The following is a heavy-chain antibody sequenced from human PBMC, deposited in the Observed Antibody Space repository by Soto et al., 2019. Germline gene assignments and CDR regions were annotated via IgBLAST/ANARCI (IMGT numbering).Heavy chain of an antibody. CDR1: GYNFTTYY. J-gene: IGHJ4*02. CDR3: ERGGEWLQFDY. D-gene: IGHD5-12*01. Sequence: QVQLVQSGAEVKKPGASVKVSCKASGYNFTTYYMHWVRQAPGQGLEWMGIVNPNGGGTSYAQKFQGRVTMTRDTSTSTVYMELTGLRSEDTAVYYCERGGEWLQFDYWGQGTLVTVSS. V-gene: IGHV1-46*01. CDR2: VNPNGGGT.